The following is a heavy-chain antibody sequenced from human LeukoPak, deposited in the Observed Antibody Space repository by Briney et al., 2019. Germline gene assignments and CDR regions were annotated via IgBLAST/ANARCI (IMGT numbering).Heavy chain of an antibody. J-gene: IGHJ6*03. D-gene: IGHD2-2*01. V-gene: IGHV4-59*01. CDR2: IYYSGST. Sequence: SETLSLTCTVSGGSISSYYWSWIRQPPGKGLEWIGYIYYSGSTNYNPSLKSRVTISVDTSKNQFSLKLSSVTAADTAVYYCARDNCSSTSCPEDYYMDVWGKGTTVTVSS. CDR3: ARDNCSSTSCPEDYYMDV. CDR1: GGSISSYY.